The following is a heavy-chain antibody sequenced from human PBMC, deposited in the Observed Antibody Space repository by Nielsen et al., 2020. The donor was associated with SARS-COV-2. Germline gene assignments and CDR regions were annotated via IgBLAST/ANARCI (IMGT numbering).Heavy chain of an antibody. D-gene: IGHD3-16*01. CDR1: GGSISSGGYS. CDR3: ARGGRITFGGADDAFDI. CDR2: IYHSGRT. V-gene: IGHV4-30-2*01. Sequence: SETLSLTCAVSGGSISSGGYSWSWLRQPPGKGLEWIGYIYHSGRTYYNPSLKSRITISVDRYKNQFSLKMSVVTAADTAVYYCARGGRITFGGADDAFDIWGQGTMVTVSS. J-gene: IGHJ3*02.